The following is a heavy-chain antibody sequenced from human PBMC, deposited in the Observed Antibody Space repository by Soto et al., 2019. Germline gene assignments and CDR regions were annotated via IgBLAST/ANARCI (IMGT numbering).Heavy chain of an antibody. V-gene: IGHV3-23*01. CDR3: AKGRGGSGSRTPRVDF. J-gene: IGHJ4*02. Sequence: EVQLLESGGGLVQPGGSLRLSCAASGFTFNNYAMTWVRQAPGKGLEWVSAISGGGDTTSYADSVKGRFTVSRDGSKNSLEVHLGQLRAEASALYYRAKGRGGSGSRTPRVDFWGQGTLVTVSS. CDR1: GFTFNNYA. CDR2: ISGGGDTT. D-gene: IGHD3-10*01.